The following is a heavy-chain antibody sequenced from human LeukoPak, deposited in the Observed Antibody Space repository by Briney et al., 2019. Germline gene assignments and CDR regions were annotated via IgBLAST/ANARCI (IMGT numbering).Heavy chain of an antibody. CDR2: INHNGNVN. CDR3: ARGGGLDV. J-gene: IGHJ6*02. V-gene: IGHV3-7*03. Sequence: GGSLRLSCAASGFTFSSYWMNCARQAPGKGLEWVASINHNGNVNYYVDSVKGRFTISRDNAKNSLYLQMSNLRAEDTAVYFCARGGGLDVWGQGATVTVSS. D-gene: IGHD3-16*01. CDR1: GFTFSSYW.